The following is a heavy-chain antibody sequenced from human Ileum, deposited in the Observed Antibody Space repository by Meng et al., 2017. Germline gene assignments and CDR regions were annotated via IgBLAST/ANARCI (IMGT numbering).Heavy chain of an antibody. Sequence: GESLKISCATSGFTFASFWMTWVRQAPGKGLEWVANIKQDGSEKYYVDSVKGRFTISRDNTKKLVYLEMNSLRAEDAGIYYCARGGLVHMNYYYGMDVWGQGTTVTVSS. D-gene: IGHD6-19*01. J-gene: IGHJ6*02. V-gene: IGHV3-7*01. CDR2: IKQDGSEK. CDR1: GFTFASFW. CDR3: ARGGLVHMNYYYGMDV.